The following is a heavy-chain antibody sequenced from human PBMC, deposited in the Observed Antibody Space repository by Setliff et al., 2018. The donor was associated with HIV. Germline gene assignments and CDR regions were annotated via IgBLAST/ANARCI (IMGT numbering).Heavy chain of an antibody. V-gene: IGHV2-70*04. D-gene: IGHD3-10*01. CDR1: GFSLTTSGIR. J-gene: IGHJ4*02. Sequence: SGPTLGEPTQPLTLTCTFSGFSLTTSGIRVTWVRQPPGKALEWLARIDWEDDKFYSTSLKTRLTISKDTSKNQVVLTMTNMGPLDTATYFCARTYGSASKLDYWGPGTLVTVSS. CDR2: IDWEDDK. CDR3: ARTYGSASKLDY.